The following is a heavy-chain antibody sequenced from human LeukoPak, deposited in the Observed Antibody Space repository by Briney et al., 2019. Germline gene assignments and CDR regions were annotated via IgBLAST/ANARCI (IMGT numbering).Heavy chain of an antibody. Sequence: GGSLRLSCAASGFTFSNYWIHWVRQAPGKGLVWVSRIDNAGSITTYADSVKGRFTISRDNAENTLYLQMNSLRVEDTAVYYCARGGSRQYNFWGQGTLVTVSS. J-gene: IGHJ4*02. CDR3: ARGGSRQYNF. CDR2: IDNAGSIT. V-gene: IGHV3-74*03. D-gene: IGHD5-18*01. CDR1: GFTFSNYW.